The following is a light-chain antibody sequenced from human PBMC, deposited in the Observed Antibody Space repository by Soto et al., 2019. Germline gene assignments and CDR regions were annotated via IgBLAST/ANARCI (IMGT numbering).Light chain of an antibody. Sequence: DLQMPESPPTLSASVGGRSPITGRASQPISSWLAWYHQKPGKAPKLLIYDASNLESGVPSRFSGSGSGTEFTLTISSLQPEDFGIYYCQQYENYWTFGQGTKVDIK. J-gene: IGKJ1*01. CDR2: DAS. CDR3: QQYENYWT. CDR1: QPISSW. V-gene: IGKV1-5*01.